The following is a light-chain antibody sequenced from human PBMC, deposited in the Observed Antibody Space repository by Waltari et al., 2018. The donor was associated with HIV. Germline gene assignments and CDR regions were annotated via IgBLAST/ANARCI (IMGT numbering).Light chain of an antibody. CDR3: CSYAGSYTFVV. CDR2: DVS. J-gene: IGLJ2*01. V-gene: IGLV2-11*01. Sequence: QSALTQPRSVSGSPGQSVTISCTGTRSDVGGYNYVSWYQQHPGKATKLMIYDVSKRPSGVPDRFSGSKSGNTASLTISGLQAEDEADYYCCSYAGSYTFVVFGGGTKLTVL. CDR1: RSDVGGYNY.